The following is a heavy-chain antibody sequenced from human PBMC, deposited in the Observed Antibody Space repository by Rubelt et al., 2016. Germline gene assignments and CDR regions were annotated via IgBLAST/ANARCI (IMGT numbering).Heavy chain of an antibody. J-gene: IGHJ4*02. CDR3: ARTRIYTSAWTLDY. CDR2: IFSNDEK. Sequence: QVTLKESGPVLVKPTETLTLTCIVSEFSVSNARMGVSWIRQPPGKALEWLAHIFSNDEKYYSTSLKSRLTISKETSTSQVVLQRTNMDPVDTATYYCARTRIYTSAWTLDYWGQGALVTVSS. D-gene: IGHD6-19*01. CDR1: EFSVSNARMG. V-gene: IGHV2-26*01.